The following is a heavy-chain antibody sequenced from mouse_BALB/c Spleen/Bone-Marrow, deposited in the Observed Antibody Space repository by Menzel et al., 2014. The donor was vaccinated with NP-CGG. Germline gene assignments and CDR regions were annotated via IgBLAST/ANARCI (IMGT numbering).Heavy chain of an antibody. Sequence: EVQLHQSGAALVTPGASVKLSCTASGFNIKDTYMHWVKQRPEQGLEWIGGIAPANGNTKYAPKFLGKATITADTSSNTAYLQLSSLTSEDTAVYYCVRGGWLLLFAYWGQGTLVTVSA. V-gene: IGHV14-3*02. J-gene: IGHJ3*01. D-gene: IGHD2-3*01. CDR3: VRGGWLLLFAY. CDR2: IAPANGNT. CDR1: GFNIKDTY.